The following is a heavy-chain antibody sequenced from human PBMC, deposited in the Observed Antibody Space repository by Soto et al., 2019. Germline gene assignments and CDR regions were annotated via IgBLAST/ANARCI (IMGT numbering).Heavy chain of an antibody. V-gene: IGHV2-5*02. Sequence: QITLKESGPTLLRPTQTLTLTCTFAGFSLSTTGVGVGWIRQPPGKALEWLALIYWDDDKRYSPSLKSRLTIYMDTSKNEVILTMHHMVPVETAKYYCAQRILDYGLGLERTNYFDTGGQGTLVTVSS. D-gene: IGHD3-10*01. CDR1: GFSLSTTGVG. J-gene: IGHJ5*02. CDR2: IYWDDDK. CDR3: AQRILDYGLGLERTNYFDT.